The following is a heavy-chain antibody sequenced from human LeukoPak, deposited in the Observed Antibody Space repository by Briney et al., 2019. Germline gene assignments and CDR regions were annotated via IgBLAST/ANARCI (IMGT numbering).Heavy chain of an antibody. CDR3: ARDWGGWRLGELYRYGMDV. CDR1: GFSFSTYW. V-gene: IGHV3-7*01. J-gene: IGHJ6*02. Sequence: GGSLRLSCAASGFSFSTYWMSWVRQAPGKGLEWVANIKRDGSEKSYVDSVKGRFTISRDNAKNSVYLQMKSLRAEDTAVYYCARDWGGWRLGELYRYGMDVWGQGTTVTVSS. D-gene: IGHD3-10*01. CDR2: IKRDGSEK.